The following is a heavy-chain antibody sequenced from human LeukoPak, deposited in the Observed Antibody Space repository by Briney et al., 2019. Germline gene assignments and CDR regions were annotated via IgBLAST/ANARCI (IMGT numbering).Heavy chain of an antibody. V-gene: IGHV4-34*01. D-gene: IGHD5-18*01. CDR3: ARDLSVTANFDY. J-gene: IGHJ4*02. CDR2: INHSGST. Sequence: SETLSLTCAVYGGSFSGYYWSWIRQPPGKGLEWIGEINHSGSTNYNPSLKSRVTISVDTSKNQFSLKLSSVTAADTAVYYCARDLSVTANFDYWGQGTLVTVSS. CDR1: GGSFSGYY.